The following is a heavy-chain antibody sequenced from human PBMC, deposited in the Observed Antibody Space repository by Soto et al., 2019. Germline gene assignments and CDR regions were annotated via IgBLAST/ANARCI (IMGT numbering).Heavy chain of an antibody. J-gene: IGHJ5*02. CDR2: IYHSGST. D-gene: IGHD3-22*01. CDR1: GGSISRGGYS. CDR3: ARAVDEYYYDSSGYNWFDP. V-gene: IGHV4-30-2*01. Sequence: SETLSLTCAVSGGSISRGGYSWSWIRQPPGKGLEWIGYIYHSGSTYYNPSLKSRVTISVDRSKNQFSLKLSSVTAADTAVYYCARAVDEYYYDSSGYNWFDPWGQGTLVTVSS.